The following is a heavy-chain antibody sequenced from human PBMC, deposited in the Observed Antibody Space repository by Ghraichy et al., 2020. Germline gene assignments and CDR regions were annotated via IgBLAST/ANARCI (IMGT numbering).Heavy chain of an antibody. Sequence: SETLSLTCTVSGGSISSGDYYWSWIRQPPGKGLEWIGYIYYSGSTYYNPSLQSRVTISVDTSKNQFSLKLSSVTAAATAVYYCARGLVEGITIFGVVKNGVWFDPWGQGTLVTVSS. CDR2: IYYSGST. V-gene: IGHV4-30-4*01. CDR1: GGSISSGDYY. J-gene: IGHJ5*02. CDR3: ARGLVEGITIFGVVKNGVWFDP. D-gene: IGHD3-3*01.